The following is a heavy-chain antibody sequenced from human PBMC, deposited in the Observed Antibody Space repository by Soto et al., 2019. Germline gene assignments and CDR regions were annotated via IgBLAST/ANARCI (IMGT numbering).Heavy chain of an antibody. D-gene: IGHD3-16*01. V-gene: IGHV3-23*01. J-gene: IGHJ5*02. CDR3: AKGGPFTGGFDP. CDR1: GLTLRSYA. Sequence: EGQLLQSGGDLVQPGGSLRLSCAGSGLTLRSYAMTWIRQTPEKGLEWVSTISGRSGVPSYADSVNGRFTVSRDNSKNPLYLQMNSLRPDDTAIYYCAKGGPFTGGFDPWGQGTLVTVAS. CDR2: ISGRSGVP.